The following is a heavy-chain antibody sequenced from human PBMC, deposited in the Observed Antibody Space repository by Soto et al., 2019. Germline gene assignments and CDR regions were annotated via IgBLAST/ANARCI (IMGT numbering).Heavy chain of an antibody. Sequence: GGSLRLSCAASGFTVSSNYMNWVRQAPGKGLEWVSIIYSDGTTSYADSVKGRFTISRDNFKSTLHLQMNSLRAEDTAVYYCAILSNWGQGTLVTVSS. V-gene: IGHV3-53*01. CDR2: IYSDGTT. CDR3: AILSN. D-gene: IGHD6-6*01. CDR1: GFTVSSNY. J-gene: IGHJ4*02.